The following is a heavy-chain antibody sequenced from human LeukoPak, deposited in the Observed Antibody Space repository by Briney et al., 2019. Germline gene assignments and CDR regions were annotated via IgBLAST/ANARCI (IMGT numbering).Heavy chain of an antibody. CDR1: GYTFSGFY. CDR2: IKVSGGRT. Sequence: GASVKVSCKASGYTFSGFYVHWVRQAPGQGLEWMGIIKVSGGRTEYAQKFQGRVTVTRDMSTSTVYMELNNLRSEDTAVYYCARKPPESYYFDNWGQGTLVTVSS. V-gene: IGHV1-46*01. J-gene: IGHJ4*02. CDR3: ARKPPESYYFDN.